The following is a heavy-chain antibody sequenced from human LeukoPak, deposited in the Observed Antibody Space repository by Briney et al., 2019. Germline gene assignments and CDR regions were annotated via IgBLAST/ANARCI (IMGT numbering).Heavy chain of an antibody. CDR3: ATGYLVTAGLMDV. CDR2: IIPIFGTA. D-gene: IGHD6-13*01. CDR1: GGTFSSYA. V-gene: IGHV1-69*06. Sequence: GASVKVSCKASGGTFSSYAISWVRQAPGQGLELMGRIIPIFGTANYELKFQGRVTMTEDTSTDTDYMELSSLRSEDTAVYYCATGYLVTAGLMDVWGQGTTVTVSS. J-gene: IGHJ6*02.